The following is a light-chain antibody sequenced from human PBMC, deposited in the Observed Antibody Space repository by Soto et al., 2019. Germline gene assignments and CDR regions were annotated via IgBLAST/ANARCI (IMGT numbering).Light chain of an antibody. Sequence: DLQMTQSPPTLSASVGDRVTITCRASRGISSWLAWYQQKPGKAPKLLIYKASSLEGGVPSRFSGSGSGTEFTLTISSLQPEDFATYYCQQYSSFSRTFGQGTKVEIK. J-gene: IGKJ1*01. CDR1: RGISSW. V-gene: IGKV1-5*03. CDR2: KAS. CDR3: QQYSSFSRT.